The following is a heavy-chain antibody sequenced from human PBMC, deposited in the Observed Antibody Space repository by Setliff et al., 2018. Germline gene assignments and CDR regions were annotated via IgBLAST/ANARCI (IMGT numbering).Heavy chain of an antibody. CDR1: GFSFKNYW. CDR3: ARAQGYDSGTYWGVDYYYYRDV. V-gene: IGHV3-7*03. CDR2: IKEDENMK. Sequence: GESLRLSCATSGFSFKNYWMTWVRQGPGKGLEWVASIKEDENMKYYVDSVKGRFTISRDNAKKSLYLQMNSLRVDDTAVYYCARAQGYDSGTYWGVDYYYYRDVWGKGTTVTVS. J-gene: IGHJ6*03. D-gene: IGHD3-10*01.